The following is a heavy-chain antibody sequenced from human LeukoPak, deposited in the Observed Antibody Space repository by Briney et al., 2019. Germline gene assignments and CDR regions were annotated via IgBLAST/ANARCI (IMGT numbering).Heavy chain of an antibody. V-gene: IGHV1-2*02. J-gene: IGHJ5*02. CDR3: ANEPTPANWFDP. Sequence: ASVKVXXXXSXXXXTGYYXHWVRXAPGQGLEWMGWINPNSGGTNYAQKFQGRVTMTRDTSISTAYMELSRLRSDDTAVYYCANEPTPANWFDPWGQGTLVTVSS. CDR1: XXXXTGYY. CDR2: INPNSGGT. D-gene: IGHD1-14*01.